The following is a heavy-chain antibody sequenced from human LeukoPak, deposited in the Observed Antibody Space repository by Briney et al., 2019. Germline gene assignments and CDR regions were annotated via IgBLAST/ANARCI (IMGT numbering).Heavy chain of an antibody. V-gene: IGHV1-8*01. CDR3: ARVGSSSWYVSFYYYGMDV. D-gene: IGHD6-13*01. CDR2: MNPNSGNT. J-gene: IGHJ6*02. CDR1: GYTLTSYD. Sequence: GASVKVSCKASGYTLTSYDINWVRQATGQGLEWMGWMNPNSGNTGYAQKFQGRVTMTRNTSISTAYMELSSLRSEDTAVYYCARVGSSSWYVSFYYYGMDVWGQGTTVTVSS.